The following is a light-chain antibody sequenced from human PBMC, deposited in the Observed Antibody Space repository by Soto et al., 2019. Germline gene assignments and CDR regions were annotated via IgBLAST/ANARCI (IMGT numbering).Light chain of an antibody. J-gene: IGKJ4*01. Sequence: EIVLTQSPGTLSLSPGERATLSCRASQSVASSYLAWYQQKPGQAPRLFIYGASSRATGIPDRFSGGGSGTDFTLTISRLEPEDFAVYYCQQYGSSPLTFGGGTKVEIK. V-gene: IGKV3-20*01. CDR1: QSVASSY. CDR2: GAS. CDR3: QQYGSSPLT.